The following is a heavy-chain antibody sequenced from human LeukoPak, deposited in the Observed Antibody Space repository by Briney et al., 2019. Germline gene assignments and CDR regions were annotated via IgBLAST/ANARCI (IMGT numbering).Heavy chain of an antibody. CDR3: ARLGQWLGGGFDFDY. J-gene: IGHJ4*02. Sequence: GGSLRLSCAASGFTFSDYYMSWIRQAPGKGLEWCSYISSSGSTIYYADSVKGRLTISSDNAKNSLYLQMNSLRAEDTAVYYCARLGQWLGGGFDFDYWGQGTLVTASS. D-gene: IGHD6-19*01. V-gene: IGHV3-11*01. CDR1: GFTFSDYY. CDR2: ISSSGSTI.